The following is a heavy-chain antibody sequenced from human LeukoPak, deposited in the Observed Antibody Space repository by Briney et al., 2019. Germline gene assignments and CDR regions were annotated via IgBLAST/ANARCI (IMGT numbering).Heavy chain of an antibody. CDR3: ARRYTGRYYYYGMDV. CDR2: INHSGSN. Sequence: PSETLSLTCAVYGGSFSGYYWSWIRQPPGKGLEWIGEINHSGSNNYNPSLKSRVTISVDTSKNQFSLKLSSGTAADTAVYYCARRYTGRYYYYGMDVWGQGTTVTVS. J-gene: IGHJ6*02. D-gene: IGHD1-14*01. CDR1: GGSFSGYY. V-gene: IGHV4-34*01.